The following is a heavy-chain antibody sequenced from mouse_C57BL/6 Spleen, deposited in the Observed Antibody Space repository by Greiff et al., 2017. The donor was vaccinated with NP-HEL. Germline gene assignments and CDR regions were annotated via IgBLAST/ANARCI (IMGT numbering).Heavy chain of an antibody. CDR2: ISNGGGST. J-gene: IGHJ4*01. D-gene: IGHD1-1*01. CDR1: GFTFSDYY. CDR3: ARRSYYYGSSNYAMDY. Sequence: EVMLVESGGGLVQPGGSLKLSCAASGFTFSDYYMYWVRQTPEKRLEWVAYISNGGGSTYYPDTVKGRFTISRDNAKNTLYLQMSRLKSEDTAMYYCARRSYYYGSSNYAMDYWGQGTSVTVSS. V-gene: IGHV5-12*01.